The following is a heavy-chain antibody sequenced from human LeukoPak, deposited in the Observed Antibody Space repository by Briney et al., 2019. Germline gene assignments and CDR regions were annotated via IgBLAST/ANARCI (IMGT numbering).Heavy chain of an antibody. D-gene: IGHD6-13*01. CDR3: ARDESRYSSSWYRN. J-gene: IGHJ4*02. CDR1: GFTFSGYW. Sequence: PGGSLRLSCAASGFTFSGYWMTWVRQAPGKGLEWVANIKQDGSEKYYVDSVKGRFIISRDNAKNSLYLQMNSLRAEDTAIYFCARDESRYSSSWYRNWGQGTLVTVSS. V-gene: IGHV3-7*01. CDR2: IKQDGSEK.